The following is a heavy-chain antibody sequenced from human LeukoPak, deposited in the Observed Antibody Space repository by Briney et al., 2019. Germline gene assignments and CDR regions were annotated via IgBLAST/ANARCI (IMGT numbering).Heavy chain of an antibody. CDR1: GFTFSSYS. J-gene: IGHJ3*01. Sequence: PGGSLRHSSADSGFTFSSYSKNWVRQAPGKGLECVSSISSSSSYIYYADSVKGRFTISRDNAKDSLYLQMNSLSDKDTAVYYCAREDCSGSSCTSSEAFDFGGQGKIVTVSS. V-gene: IGHV3-21*01. D-gene: IGHD2-15*01. CDR2: ISSSSSYI. CDR3: AREDCSGSSCTSSEAFDF.